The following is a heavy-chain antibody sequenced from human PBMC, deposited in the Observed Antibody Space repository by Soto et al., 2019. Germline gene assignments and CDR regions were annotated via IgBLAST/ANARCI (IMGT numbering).Heavy chain of an antibody. CDR3: ARRKITIFGVVNDAFDI. V-gene: IGHV5-51*01. CDR1: GYSFTSYW. Sequence: GESLKISCKGSGYSFTSYWIGWVRQMPGKGLEWMGIIYPGDYDTRYSPSFQGQVTISADKSISTAYLQWSSLKASDAAMYYCARRKITIFGVVNDAFDIWGQGTMVTVSS. D-gene: IGHD3-3*01. J-gene: IGHJ3*02. CDR2: IYPGDYDT.